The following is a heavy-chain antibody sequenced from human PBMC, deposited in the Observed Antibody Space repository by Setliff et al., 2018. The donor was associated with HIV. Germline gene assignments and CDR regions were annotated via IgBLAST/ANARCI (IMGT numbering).Heavy chain of an antibody. CDR2: ISYDGSNK. J-gene: IGHJ6*02. CDR3: AKDNDYVWGSFSAASKGRYGMDV. Sequence: GESLKISCAASGFSNSALHWVRQAPGKGLEWVALISYDGSNKYYADSVKGRFTISRDNSKNTLYLQMNSLRAEDTAVYYCAKDNDYVWGSFSAASKGRYGMDVWGQGTTVTVSS. CDR1: GFSNSA. V-gene: IGHV3-30*04. D-gene: IGHD3-16*01.